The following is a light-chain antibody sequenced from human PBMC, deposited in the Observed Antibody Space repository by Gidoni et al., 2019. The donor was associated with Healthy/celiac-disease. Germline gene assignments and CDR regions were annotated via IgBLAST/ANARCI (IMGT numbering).Light chain of an antibody. CDR1: QSLSSY. CDR2: DAS. V-gene: IGKV3-11*01. J-gene: IGKJ1*01. CDR3: QQRSNWPGT. Sequence: EIVLTQSPATLSLSPGERATLSCRASQSLSSYLAWYQQKPGQAPRLLIYDASNRATGIPARFSGSGSGTDFTLTISSLEPEDFAVYYCQQRSNWPGTVGQGTKVEIK.